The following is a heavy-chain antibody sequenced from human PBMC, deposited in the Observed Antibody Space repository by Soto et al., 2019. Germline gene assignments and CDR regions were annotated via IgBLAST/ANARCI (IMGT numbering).Heavy chain of an antibody. V-gene: IGHV3-74*01. CDR2: INTDGSST. Sequence: VQLVESGGGLVQPGGSLRLSCAVSGFTFSSFWMHWVRQAPGEGLVWVSRINTDGSSTSYAASVKGRFTISRDNAKNTLYLQMNSLRVEDTAMYYCAKRGVDTFGLSYWGQGTLVTVSS. J-gene: IGHJ4*02. CDR1: GFTFSSFW. D-gene: IGHD3-10*01. CDR3: AKRGVDTFGLSY.